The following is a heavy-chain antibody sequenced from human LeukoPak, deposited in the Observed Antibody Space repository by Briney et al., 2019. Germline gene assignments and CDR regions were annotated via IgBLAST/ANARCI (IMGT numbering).Heavy chain of an antibody. CDR1: GYTFTSYD. CDR3: ARVVMGAKDAFDI. J-gene: IGHJ3*02. D-gene: IGHD1-26*01. Sequence: SVKVSCKASGYTFTSYDINWVRQAVGQGLEWMGWMNPNSGNTGYAQKFQGRVTITRNTSISTAYMELSSLRSEDTAVYYCARVVMGAKDAFDIWGQGTMVTVSS. V-gene: IGHV1-8*03. CDR2: MNPNSGNT.